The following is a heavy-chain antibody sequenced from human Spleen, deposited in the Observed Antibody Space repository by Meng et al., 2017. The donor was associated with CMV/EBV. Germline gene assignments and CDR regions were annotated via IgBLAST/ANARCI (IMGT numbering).Heavy chain of an antibody. CDR1: GFTFSTSW. CDR3: ARVLRQYYDFWSGPEYGMDV. Sequence: GGSLRLSCAASGFTFSTSWMSWVRQAPGKGLEWVANIKQDGSEKYYVDSVKGRFTISRDNAKNSLYLQMNSLRAEDTAVYYCARVLRQYYDFWSGPEYGMDVWGQGTTVTVSS. J-gene: IGHJ6*02. CDR2: IKQDGSEK. D-gene: IGHD3-3*01. V-gene: IGHV3-7*01.